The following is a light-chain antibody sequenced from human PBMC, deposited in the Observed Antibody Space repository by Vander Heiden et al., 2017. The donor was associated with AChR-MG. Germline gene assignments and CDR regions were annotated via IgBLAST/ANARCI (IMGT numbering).Light chain of an antibody. V-gene: IGLV1-40*01. CDR3: QSYDSSLSGSL. J-gene: IGLJ2*01. CDR2: GNN. CDR1: SSTIGAGYD. Sequence: QSVLTQPPSVSGAPGQRVTISCTGSSSTIGAGYDVHWYQQLPGTATKLLLYGNNNRPSGVPDRVSGSKSGTSAYLAITGLQAEDEADYYCQSYDSSLSGSLFGGGTKLTVL.